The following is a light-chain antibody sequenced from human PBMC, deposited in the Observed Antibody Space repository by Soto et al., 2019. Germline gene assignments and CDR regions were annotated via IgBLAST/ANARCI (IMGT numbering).Light chain of an antibody. Sequence: DIQMTQSPATLSASVGDRVTISCRASQSVSTYLDWYQQKPGRAPKLLIYQVTSLESGVPSRFSGSGSVTESTLTISSLQPDDLVTYCCQQFETLVTFGQGTKLEIK. CDR1: QSVSTY. CDR3: QQFETLVT. J-gene: IGKJ1*01. V-gene: IGKV1-5*03. CDR2: QVT.